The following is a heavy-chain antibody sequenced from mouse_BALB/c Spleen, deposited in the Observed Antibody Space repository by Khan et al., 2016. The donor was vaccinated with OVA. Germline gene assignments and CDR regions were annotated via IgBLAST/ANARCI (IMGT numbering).Heavy chain of an antibody. CDR2: IRSKSNNYAT. J-gene: IGHJ2*01. CDR1: GFTFNTNA. V-gene: IGHV10S3*01. Sequence: EVQLVETGGGLVQPKGSLKLSCAASGFTFNTNAMNWVRQAPGKGLEWVARIRSKSNNYATYYADSVKDRFTISRDDSQSMLYLQMNNLKTEDTAMYYCVKGPFDYWGQGTTLTVSS. CDR3: VKGPFDY.